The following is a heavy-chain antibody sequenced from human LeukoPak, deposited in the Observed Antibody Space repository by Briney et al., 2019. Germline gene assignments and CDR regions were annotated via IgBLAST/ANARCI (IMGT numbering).Heavy chain of an antibody. CDR1: GGTFSSYA. D-gene: IGHD3-22*01. CDR3: ARSRYYDSSGYYPLDY. Sequence: GASVKVSCKASGGTFSSYAISWVRQATGQGLEWMGWMNPNSGNTGYAQKFQGRVTITRNTSISTAYMELSSLRSEDTAVYYCARSRYYDSSGYYPLDYWGQGTLVTVSS. J-gene: IGHJ4*02. CDR2: MNPNSGNT. V-gene: IGHV1-8*03.